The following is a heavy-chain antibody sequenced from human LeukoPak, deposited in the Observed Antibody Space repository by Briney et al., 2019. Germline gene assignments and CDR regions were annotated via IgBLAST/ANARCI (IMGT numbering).Heavy chain of an antibody. V-gene: IGHV4-31*03. CDR2: IYYSGST. J-gene: IGHJ4*02. Sequence: PSETLSLTCTVSGGSISSGGYYWSWIRQHPGKGLEWIGYIYYSGSTYYNPSLKSRVTISVDTSKNQFSLKLSSVTAADTAVYYCARAGYSSGVDYWGQGTLVTVSS. CDR1: GGSISSGGYY. CDR3: ARAGYSSGVDY. D-gene: IGHD6-19*01.